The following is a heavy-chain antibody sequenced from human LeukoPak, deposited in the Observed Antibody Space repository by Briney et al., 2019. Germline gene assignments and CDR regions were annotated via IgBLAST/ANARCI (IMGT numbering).Heavy chain of an antibody. D-gene: IGHD2-15*01. Sequence: ASVKVSCKASGYTFTNYGISWVRQAPGQGLEWMGWISAYNGNTNYAQEVQGRVTMTTETSTSTAYMELRSLRSDDTAVYYCARDTYCSGGSCYSNYFDYWGQGTLVTVSS. J-gene: IGHJ4*02. V-gene: IGHV1-18*01. CDR1: GYTFTNYG. CDR2: ISAYNGNT. CDR3: ARDTYCSGGSCYSNYFDY.